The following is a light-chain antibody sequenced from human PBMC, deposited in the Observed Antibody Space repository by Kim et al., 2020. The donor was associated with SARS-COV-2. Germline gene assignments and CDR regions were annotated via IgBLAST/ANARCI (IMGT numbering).Light chain of an antibody. V-gene: IGKV1-39*01. Sequence: DIQMTQSPSSLSASLGDRVTITCRASQSIGTHLNWFQQKPGKAPNLLSYTTANLQSGVPSRFSGSGSGTDFTLTISSLQPEDFATYYCQQSYSAPWTFGQGTKVDIK. CDR3: QQSYSAPWT. CDR2: TTA. CDR1: QSIGTH. J-gene: IGKJ1*01.